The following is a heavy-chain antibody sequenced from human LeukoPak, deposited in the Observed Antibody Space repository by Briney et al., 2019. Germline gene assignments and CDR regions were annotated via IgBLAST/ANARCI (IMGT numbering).Heavy chain of an antibody. CDR3: ARVRISRTGFDY. CDR1: GYTFTGYY. J-gene: IGHJ4*02. CDR2: INPNSGGT. Sequence: ASVKVSCKASGYTFTGYYMHWVRQAPGQGLEWMGWINPNSGGTNYAQKFQGRVTMTRDTSISTAYMELSRLRSDDTAVYYCARVRISRTGFDYWGQGTLVTVSS. V-gene: IGHV1-2*02.